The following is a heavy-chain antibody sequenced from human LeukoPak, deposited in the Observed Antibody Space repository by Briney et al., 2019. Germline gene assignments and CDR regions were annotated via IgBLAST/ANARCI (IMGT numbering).Heavy chain of an antibody. Sequence: SETLPLPCTVSGVSVSSGSYYWSWIPQPPGKGLEWIGYISYIGRTNYNPSLKSRVTVSADTSTNQFSLKLSSVTAADTAVYYCARTSSGSYLAYWGRGSLVTVSS. D-gene: IGHD1-26*01. CDR1: GVSVSSGSYY. CDR2: ISYIGRT. V-gene: IGHV4-61*01. CDR3: ARTSSGSYLAY. J-gene: IGHJ4*02.